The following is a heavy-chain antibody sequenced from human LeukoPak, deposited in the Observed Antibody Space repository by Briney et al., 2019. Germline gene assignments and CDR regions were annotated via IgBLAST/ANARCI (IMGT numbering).Heavy chain of an antibody. CDR2: IYYSGST. V-gene: IGHV4-59*01. CDR3: ARGTEWGGASYDTETYNWFDP. D-gene: IGHD3-9*01. Sequence: SETLSLTCTVSGGSISSYYWSWIRQPPGKGLEWIGYIYYSGSTNYNPSLKSRVTISVDTSKNQFSLKLSSVTAADTAVYYCARGTEWGGASYDTETYNWFDPWAREPWSPSPQ. J-gene: IGHJ5*02. CDR1: GGSISSYY.